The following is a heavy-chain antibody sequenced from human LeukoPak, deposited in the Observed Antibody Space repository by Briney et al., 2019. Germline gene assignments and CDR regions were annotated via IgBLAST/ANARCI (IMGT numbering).Heavy chain of an antibody. CDR3: ARSGYALDY. Sequence: SETLSLTCTVSGGSISSYYWSWIRQPPGKGLEWIGYIYYSGSTNYNPSLKSRVTISVDTSKNQFSLKLSSVTAADTAVYYCARSGYALDYWGQGTLVTVSS. CDR1: GGSISSYY. CDR2: IYYSGST. D-gene: IGHD3-22*01. V-gene: IGHV4-59*01. J-gene: IGHJ4*02.